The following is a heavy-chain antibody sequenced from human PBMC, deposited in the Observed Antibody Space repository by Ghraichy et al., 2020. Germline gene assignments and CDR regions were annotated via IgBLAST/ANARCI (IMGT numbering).Heavy chain of an antibody. V-gene: IGHV3-48*03. CDR1: GFTFSSYE. Sequence: LSLTCAASGFTFSSYEMNWVRQAPGKGLEWVSYISSSGSTIYYADSVKGRFTISRDNAKNSLYLQMNSLRAEDTAVYYCARESDEYSSSSYYYYGMDVWGQGTTVTVSS. CDR2: ISSSGSTI. D-gene: IGHD6-6*01. J-gene: IGHJ6*02. CDR3: ARESDEYSSSSYYYYGMDV.